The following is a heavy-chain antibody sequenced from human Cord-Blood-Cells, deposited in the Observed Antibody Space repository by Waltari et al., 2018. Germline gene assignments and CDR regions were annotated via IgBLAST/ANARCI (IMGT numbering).Heavy chain of an antibody. D-gene: IGHD2-2*01. Sequence: QVQLQESGPGLVKPSETLSLTCAVSGYSISSGYYWGWIRQPPGKGLVWIGSIYHSGGTYYNPALKRRVTISVDTSKNQFALKLSSVTAADTAVYYCARAPIVVVPAAFDYWGQGTLVTVSS. V-gene: IGHV4-38-2*01. CDR1: GYSISSGYY. CDR2: IYHSGGT. CDR3: ARAPIVVVPAAFDY. J-gene: IGHJ4*02.